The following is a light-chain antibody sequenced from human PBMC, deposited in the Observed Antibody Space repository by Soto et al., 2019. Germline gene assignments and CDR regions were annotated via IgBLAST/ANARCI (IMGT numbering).Light chain of an antibody. J-gene: IGKJ1*01. CDR1: QSLVHSDGNTY. Sequence: DIVMTQTPLSSPVTLGQPASISCRSSQSLVHSDGNTYLSWFQQRPGQPPRLLIYKIFNRFSRVPDRFSGSGAGTDFTLKISRVEAEDVGVYYCMQATQFPWTFGQGTKVEIK. V-gene: IGKV2-24*01. CDR3: MQATQFPWT. CDR2: KIF.